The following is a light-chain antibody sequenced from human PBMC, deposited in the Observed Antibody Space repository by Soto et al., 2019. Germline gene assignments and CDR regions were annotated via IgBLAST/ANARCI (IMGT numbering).Light chain of an antibody. J-gene: IGLJ2*01. V-gene: IGLV2-14*01. CDR1: SSDVGGFNY. Sequence: QSSLTQPASVSGSPGQSITISCTGTSSDVGGFNYVSWYQQHPGEAPKLIIYEVNYRPSGVSHRFSGSKSGNTASLTISGLQAEDEADYYCTSYTDSSTLVFGGGTKLTVL. CDR2: EVN. CDR3: TSYTDSSTLV.